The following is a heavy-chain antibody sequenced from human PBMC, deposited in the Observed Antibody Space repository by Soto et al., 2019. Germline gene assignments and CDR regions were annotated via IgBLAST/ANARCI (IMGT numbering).Heavy chain of an antibody. CDR2: ISSSSSYI. Sequence: EVQLEESGGGLVKPGGSLRLSWAASGFTFSSYIMNWVHQAPGKGLEWVSSISSSSSYIYYADSVKGRFTISRDNAKNSLYLQMNSLRAEDTAVYYCARDLVPAALAFDIWGQGTMVTVSS. V-gene: IGHV3-21*01. CDR3: ARDLVPAALAFDI. D-gene: IGHD2-2*01. CDR1: GFTFSSYI. J-gene: IGHJ3*02.